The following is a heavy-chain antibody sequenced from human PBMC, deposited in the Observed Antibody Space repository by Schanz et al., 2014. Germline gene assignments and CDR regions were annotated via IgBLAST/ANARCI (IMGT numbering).Heavy chain of an antibody. CDR3: ARDHTTESYYSAGPPIDY. CDR2: IGNGGVTI. J-gene: IGHJ4*02. V-gene: IGHV3-48*04. CDR1: GFGFSSYS. D-gene: IGHD1-26*01. Sequence: EVQLVESGGGLIQPGGSLRLSCAASGFGFSSYSMNWVRQAPGKGLEWVSYIGNGGVTIYYADSVKGRFTISRDNSKNTLYLEVNSLRAEDTAVYYCARDHTTESYYSAGPPIDYWGQGTLLTVSS.